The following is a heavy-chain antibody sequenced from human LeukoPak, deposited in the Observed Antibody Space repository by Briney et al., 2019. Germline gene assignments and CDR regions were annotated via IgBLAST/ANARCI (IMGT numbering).Heavy chain of an antibody. CDR1: GGTFSSYA. CDR2: IIPIFGTA. CDR3: ARVLQSWDIYSPPDY. D-gene: IGHD5-12*01. Sequence: RASVKVSCKASGGTFSSYAISWVRQAPGQGLEWMGGIIPIFGTANYAQKFQGRVTITTDESTSTAYMELSSLRSEDTAVYYCARVLQSWDIYSPPDYWGQGTLVTVSS. V-gene: IGHV1-69*05. J-gene: IGHJ4*02.